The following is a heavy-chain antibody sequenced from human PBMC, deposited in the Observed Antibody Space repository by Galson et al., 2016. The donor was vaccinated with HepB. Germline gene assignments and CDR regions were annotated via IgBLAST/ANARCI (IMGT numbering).Heavy chain of an antibody. V-gene: IGHV3-11*01. CDR1: GFTFSDYY. CDR3: VRDRGGSTSTAFDI. D-gene: IGHD6-6*01. CDR2: ISSGGRIK. J-gene: IGHJ3*02. Sequence: SLRLSCAASGFTFSDYYMSWIRQAPGKGLEWVSYISSGGRIKYYADSVKGRFTISRDNTKNLLFLQMNSLRAEDTAVYFCVRDRGGSTSTAFDIWGQGTVVTVSS.